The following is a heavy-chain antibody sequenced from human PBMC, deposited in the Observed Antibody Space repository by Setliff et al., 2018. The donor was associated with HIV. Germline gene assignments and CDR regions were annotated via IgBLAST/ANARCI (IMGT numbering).Heavy chain of an antibody. D-gene: IGHD6-6*01. J-gene: IGHJ6*02. CDR2: IDSSTTYI. Sequence: PGGSLRLSCAASGFTFSTYSMNWVRQAPGKGLEWVSSIDSSTTYIHYADSVKGRFTISRDNAKNSLFLRINSLGAEDTAVYYCARLSIATRPSFYAMDVWGHGTTVTVSS. CDR1: GFTFSTYS. V-gene: IGHV3-21*01. CDR3: ARLSIATRPSFYAMDV.